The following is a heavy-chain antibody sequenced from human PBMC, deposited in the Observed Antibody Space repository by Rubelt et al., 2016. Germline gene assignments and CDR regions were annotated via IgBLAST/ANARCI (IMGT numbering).Heavy chain of an antibody. CDR1: GGSFSAYY. D-gene: IGHD1-26*01. Sequence: GQLQQWGAGLLKPSETLSLTCAVYGGSFSAYYWSWIRQPPGKGLEWIGEINHSGSTSYNPSLKSRVTISVDTSKNQFPLRLTSVTAADTAVFYCARGIVGATRGGSPNYYYGIDGEGQGTTGSV. V-gene: IGHV4-34*02. CDR3: ARGIVGATRGGSPNYYYGIDG. J-gene: IGHJ6*02. CDR2: INHSGST.